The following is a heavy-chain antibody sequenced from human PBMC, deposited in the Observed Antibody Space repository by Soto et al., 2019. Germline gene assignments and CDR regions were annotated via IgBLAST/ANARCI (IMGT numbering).Heavy chain of an antibody. D-gene: IGHD4-17*01. CDR3: AREGDYGGNPAPFDY. CDR2: IIPIFGTA. Sequence: QVQLVQSGAEVKKPGSSVKVSCKASGGTFSSYAISWVRQAPGHGLEWMGGIIPIFGTANYAQKFQGRVTITADESTSTAYMEMSSLRSEDKAVYYCAREGDYGGNPAPFDYWGQGTLVTVSS. V-gene: IGHV1-69*01. J-gene: IGHJ4*02. CDR1: GGTFSSYA.